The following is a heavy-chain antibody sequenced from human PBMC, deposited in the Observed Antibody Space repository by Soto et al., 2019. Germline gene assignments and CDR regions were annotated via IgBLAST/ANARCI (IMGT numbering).Heavy chain of an antibody. V-gene: IGHV3-15*07. J-gene: IGHJ4*02. D-gene: IGHD3-3*01. CDR1: GFTFSNAW. CDR2: IKSKTDGGTT. Sequence: GGSLRLSCAASGFTFSNAWMNWVRQAPGKGLEWVGRIKSKTDGGTTDYAAPVKGRFTISRDDSKNTLYLQMNSLKTEDTAVYYCTTTLWSGYYPALILGSVDYWGQGTLVTVSS. CDR3: TTTLWSGYYPALILGSVDY.